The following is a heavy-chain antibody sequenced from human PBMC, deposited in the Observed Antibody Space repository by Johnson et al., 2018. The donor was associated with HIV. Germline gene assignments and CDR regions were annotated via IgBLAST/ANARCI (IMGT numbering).Heavy chain of an antibody. J-gene: IGHJ3*02. CDR3: ARVRSSVPYHYSNYPLGAFDI. D-gene: IGHD4-11*01. CDR2: ISYDGSNK. CDR1: GFTFSSYA. Sequence: QVQLVESGGGVVQPGRSLRLSCAASGFTFSSYAMHWVRQAPGKGLEWVAVISYDGSNKYYADSVKGRFTISRDNSKNTLYLQMNSLRAEDTAVYYCARVRSSVPYHYSNYPLGAFDIWGQGTMVTVSS. V-gene: IGHV3-30-3*01.